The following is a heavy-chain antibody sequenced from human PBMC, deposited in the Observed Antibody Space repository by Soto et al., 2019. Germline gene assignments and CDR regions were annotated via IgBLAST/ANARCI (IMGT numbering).Heavy chain of an antibody. Sequence: PSETLSLTCTVSGGSVSSGSYYWSWIRQPPGKGLEWIGYIYYSGSTNYNPSLKSRVTISVDTSKNQFSLKLSSVTAADTAVYYCARVVVVAANQGTGDSNDAFDIWGQGTMVT. V-gene: IGHV4-61*01. J-gene: IGHJ3*02. CDR1: GGSVSSGSYY. CDR3: ARVVVVAANQGTGDSNDAFDI. D-gene: IGHD2-15*01. CDR2: IYYSGST.